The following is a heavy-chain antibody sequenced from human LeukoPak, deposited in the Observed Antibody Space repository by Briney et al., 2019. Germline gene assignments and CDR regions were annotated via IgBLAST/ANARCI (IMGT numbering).Heavy chain of an antibody. D-gene: IGHD2-2*01. CDR3: ARYCSSTSCSQGAFDI. CDR1: GYTFTGHY. CDR2: INPNSGGT. V-gene: IGHV1-2*02. Sequence: ASVKVSCKASGYTFTGHYMHWVRQAPGQGLEWMGWINPNSGGTNYAQKFQGRVTMTRDTCISTAYMELSRLRSDDTAVYYCARYCSSTSCSQGAFDIWGQGTMVTVSS. J-gene: IGHJ3*02.